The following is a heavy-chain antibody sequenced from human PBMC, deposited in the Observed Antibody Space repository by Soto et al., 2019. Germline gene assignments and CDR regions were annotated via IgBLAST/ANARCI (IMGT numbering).Heavy chain of an antibody. J-gene: IGHJ6*02. D-gene: IGHD2-15*01. V-gene: IGHV3-21*01. CDR2: ISSSSSYI. CDR3: ASDHIVVVVAATATYYYYGMDV. CDR1: GFTFSSYS. Sequence: EGQLVESGGGLVKPGGSLRLSCAASGFTFSSYSMNWVRQAPGKGLEWVSSISSSSSYIYYADSVKGRFTISRDNAKNSLYLQMNSLRAEDTAVYYCASDHIVVVVAATATYYYYGMDVWGHGTTVTVSS.